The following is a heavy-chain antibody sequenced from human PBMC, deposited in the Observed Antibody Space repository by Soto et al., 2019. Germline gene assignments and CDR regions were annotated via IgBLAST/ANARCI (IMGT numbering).Heavy chain of an antibody. CDR3: ARVYSPTVSMDYYYYYMDV. CDR2: IKQDGSEK. D-gene: IGHD4-17*01. J-gene: IGHJ6*03. Sequence: GGSLRLSCAASGFTFSSYWMSWVRQAPGKGLEWVANIKQDGSEKYYVDSVKGRFTISRDNAKNSLYLQMNSLRAEDTAVYYCARVYSPTVSMDYYYYYMDVWGKGTTVTVSS. V-gene: IGHV3-7*01. CDR1: GFTFSSYW.